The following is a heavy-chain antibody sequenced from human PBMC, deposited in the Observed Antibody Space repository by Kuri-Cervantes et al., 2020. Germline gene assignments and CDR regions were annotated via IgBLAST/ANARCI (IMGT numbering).Heavy chain of an antibody. CDR2: INAGNGNT. V-gene: IGHV1-3*01. Sequence: ASVKVSCKASGYTFTSYDINWVRQAPGQRLEWMGWINAGNGNTKYSQKFQGRVTITRDTSASTAYMELSSLRSEDTAVYYCARAKYYYDSSGYLGFDPWGQGTLVTVSS. CDR1: GYTFTSYD. D-gene: IGHD3-22*01. CDR3: ARAKYYYDSSGYLGFDP. J-gene: IGHJ5*02.